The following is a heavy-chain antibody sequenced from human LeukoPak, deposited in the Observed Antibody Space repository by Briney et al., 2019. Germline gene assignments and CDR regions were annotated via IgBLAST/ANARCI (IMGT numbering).Heavy chain of an antibody. D-gene: IGHD6-13*01. J-gene: IGHJ4*02. CDR3: AKVRGALAAAGTGFDY. CDR1: GFTFSSYG. V-gene: IGHV3-33*06. Sequence: GGSLRLSCAASGFTFSSYGMHWVRQAPGKGLEWVAVIWYDGSNKYYADSVKGRFTISRDNSKNTLYLQMNSLRAEDTAVYYCAKVRGALAAAGTGFDYWGQGTLVTVSS. CDR2: IWYDGSNK.